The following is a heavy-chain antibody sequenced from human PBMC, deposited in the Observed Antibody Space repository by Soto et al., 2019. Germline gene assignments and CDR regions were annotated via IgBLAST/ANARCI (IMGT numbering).Heavy chain of an antibody. V-gene: IGHV3-48*02. D-gene: IGHD2-15*01. J-gene: IGHJ6*02. CDR3: ARDWDIVILSVPIPNYNYGMDV. Sequence: GGSLRLSCEGSGFTFSAYAMNWVRQAPGKGPEWVSYISSRSDTLYYADSVKGRFTISRDNAKNSVYLQVNNLRDEDTAVYYCARDWDIVILSVPIPNYNYGMDVWGQGTTVTAP. CDR2: ISSRSDTL. CDR1: GFTFSAYA.